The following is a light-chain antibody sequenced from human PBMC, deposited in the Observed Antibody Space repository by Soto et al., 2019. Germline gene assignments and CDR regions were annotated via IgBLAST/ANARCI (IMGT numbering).Light chain of an antibody. CDR1: QSVTTN. Sequence: DIVMIHSPATLSVLPGETATLSGSASQSVTTNMAWYQQTPGQAPRLLIYGASTRATGIPARFSGSGSGTDFTLTISSLQSEDFAVYYCQQYNNWPPRTFGQGTKVDI. CDR2: GAS. J-gene: IGKJ1*01. V-gene: IGKV3-15*01. CDR3: QQYNNWPPRT.